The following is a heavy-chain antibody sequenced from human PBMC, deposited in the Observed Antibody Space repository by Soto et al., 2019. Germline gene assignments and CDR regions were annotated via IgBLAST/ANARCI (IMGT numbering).Heavy chain of an antibody. V-gene: IGHV3-23*01. Sequence: EVQLLESGGGLVQPGGSLRLSCAASGFTFSSYAMSWVRQAPGKGLEWVSAISGSGGSTYYADSVKGRFTISRDNSKNTLYLQMNSLRAEDTAVYYCAKDMQDVAVAGTGILDYWGQGTLVTVSS. D-gene: IGHD6-19*01. J-gene: IGHJ4*02. CDR3: AKDMQDVAVAGTGILDY. CDR2: ISGSGGST. CDR1: GFTFSSYA.